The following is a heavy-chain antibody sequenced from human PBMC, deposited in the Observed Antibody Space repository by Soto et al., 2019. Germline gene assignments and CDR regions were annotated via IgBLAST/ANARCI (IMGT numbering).Heavy chain of an antibody. CDR1: GFTFDDYT. CDR2: ISWDGGST. Sequence: GGSLRLSCAASGFTFDDYTMHWVRQAPGKGLEWVSLISWDGGSTYYADSVKGRFTISRDNSKNSLYLQMNSLRTEDTALYYCAKDRAVAGTRGFDYWGQGTLVTVSS. D-gene: IGHD6-19*01. J-gene: IGHJ4*02. CDR3: AKDRAVAGTRGFDY. V-gene: IGHV3-43*01.